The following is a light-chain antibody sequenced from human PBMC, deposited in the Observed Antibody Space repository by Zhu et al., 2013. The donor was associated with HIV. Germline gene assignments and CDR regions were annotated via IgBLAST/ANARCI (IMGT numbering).Light chain of an antibody. V-gene: IGKV1-39*01. J-gene: IGKJ1*01. CDR1: RSISHY. Sequence: DIQMTQSPSSLSASVGDTVSITCRASRSISHYLAWYQVKPGRVPALLIYEASTLQSGVPSRFSGTSGGEISLSPSAVCNLKIFATYYCQQSYSTPWTFGRGTKVEIK. CDR3: QQSYSTPWT. CDR2: EAS.